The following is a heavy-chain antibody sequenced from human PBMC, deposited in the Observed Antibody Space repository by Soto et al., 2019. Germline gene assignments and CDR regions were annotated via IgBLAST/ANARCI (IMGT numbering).Heavy chain of an antibody. D-gene: IGHD5-12*01. CDR3: ARYKDGYNYRKCYFDY. J-gene: IGHJ4*02. CDR1: GGSISSSSYY. Sequence: PSETLSLTCTVSGGSISSSSYYWGWIRQPPGKGLEWIGSIYYSGSTYYNPSLKSRVTISVDTSKNQFSLKLSSVTAADTAVYYCARYKDGYNYRKCYFDYWGQGTLVTVSS. V-gene: IGHV4-39*01. CDR2: IYYSGST.